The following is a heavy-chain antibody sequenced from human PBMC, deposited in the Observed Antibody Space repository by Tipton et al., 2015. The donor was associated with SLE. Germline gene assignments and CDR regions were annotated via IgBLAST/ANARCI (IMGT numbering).Heavy chain of an antibody. D-gene: IGHD2-2*01. CDR2: IRSKANSYAT. Sequence: SLRLSCAASGFTFSGSAMHWVRQASGKGLEWVGRIRSKANSYATAYAASVKGRFTISRDDSKNTAYLQMNSLKTEDTAVYYCTRQGIVVVPTQRYYGMDVWGQGTTVTVSS. J-gene: IGHJ6*02. V-gene: IGHV3-73*01. CDR1: GFTFSGSA. CDR3: TRQGIVVVPTQRYYGMDV.